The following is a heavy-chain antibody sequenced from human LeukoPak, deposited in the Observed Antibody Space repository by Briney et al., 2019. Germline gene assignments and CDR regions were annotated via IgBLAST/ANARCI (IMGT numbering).Heavy chain of an antibody. CDR3: AKGGSYYDSRLDY. J-gene: IGHJ4*02. V-gene: IGHV1-69*13. CDR1: GGTFSNYA. Sequence: ASVKVSCKASGGTFSNYAFSWVRQAPGQGLEWMGGIIPIFGTTNYAQKFQGRVTITADESTSTAYMELSSLRSEDTAVYYCAKGGSYYDSRLDYWGQGTLVTVSS. CDR2: IIPIFGTT. D-gene: IGHD3-22*01.